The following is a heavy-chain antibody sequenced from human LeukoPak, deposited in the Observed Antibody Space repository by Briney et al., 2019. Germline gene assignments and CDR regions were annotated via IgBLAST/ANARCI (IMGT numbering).Heavy chain of an antibody. J-gene: IGHJ3*02. Sequence: ASVKVSCKASGYTFTSYDINWVRQATGQGLEWMGWMNPNSGNTGYAQRFQGRLTRTRNTSISTAYMELSSLRSEDTAVYYCARGSSGWPYQDAFDIWGQGTMVDVSS. D-gene: IGHD6-19*01. CDR1: GYTFTSYD. V-gene: IGHV1-8*01. CDR2: MNPNSGNT. CDR3: ARGSSGWPYQDAFDI.